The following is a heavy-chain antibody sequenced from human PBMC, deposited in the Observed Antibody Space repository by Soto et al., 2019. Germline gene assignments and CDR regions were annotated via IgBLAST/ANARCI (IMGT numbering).Heavy chain of an antibody. D-gene: IGHD3-3*01. CDR3: AREGRFLEWLLSYYYYGMDV. J-gene: IGHJ6*02. V-gene: IGHV1-3*01. CDR2: INAGNGNT. CDR1: GYTFTSYA. Sequence: GASVKVSCKASGYTFTSYAMHWVRQAPGQRLEWMGWINAGNGNTKYSQKFQGRVTITRDTSASTAYMELSSLRSEDTAVYYCAREGRFLEWLLSYYYYGMDVWGQGTTVTVS.